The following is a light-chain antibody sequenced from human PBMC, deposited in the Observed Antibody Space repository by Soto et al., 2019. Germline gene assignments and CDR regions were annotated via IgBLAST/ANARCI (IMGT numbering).Light chain of an antibody. CDR2: DVS. CDR3: CSSTSSSPLR. V-gene: IGLV2-14*01. CDR1: SSDVGGYNY. J-gene: IGLJ2*01. Sequence: QSALTQPASVSGSPGQSITISCTGTSSDVGGYNYVSWYQQHPGKAPKLMIYDVSNRPSGVSNRFSGSKSGTTASLTISGLQAEYEADYYCCSSTSSSPLRFGGGTKLTVL.